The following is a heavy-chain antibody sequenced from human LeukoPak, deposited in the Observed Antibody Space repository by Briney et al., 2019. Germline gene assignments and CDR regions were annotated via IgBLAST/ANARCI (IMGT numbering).Heavy chain of an antibody. Sequence: SETLSLTCTVSGGSISSYYWSWIRQPPGKGLEWIGYFSYSGSTHYSPSLTSRVAISVDTSRSQLSLKLRSVTAADTAIYYCARADESLVYGMDVWGPGTTVIVSS. J-gene: IGHJ6*02. CDR1: GGSISSYY. CDR2: FSYSGST. V-gene: IGHV4-59*08. CDR3: ARADESLVYGMDV.